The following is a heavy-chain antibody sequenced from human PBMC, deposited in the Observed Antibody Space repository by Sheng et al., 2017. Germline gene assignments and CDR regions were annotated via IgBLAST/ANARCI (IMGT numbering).Heavy chain of an antibody. Sequence: QLQLQESGPGLVKPSETLSLTCTVSGGSISSSSYYWGWIRQPPGKGLEWIGSIYYSGSTYYNPSLKSRVTISVDTSKNQFSLKLSSVTAADTAVYYCARDGLLLWPPSWFDPWGQGTLVTVSS. J-gene: IGHJ5*02. CDR1: GGSISSSSYY. D-gene: IGHD3-10*01. CDR3: ARDGLLLWPPSWFDP. V-gene: IGHV4-39*07. CDR2: IYYSGST.